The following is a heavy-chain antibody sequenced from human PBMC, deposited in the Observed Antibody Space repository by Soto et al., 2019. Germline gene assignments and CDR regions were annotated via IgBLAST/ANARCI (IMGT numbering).Heavy chain of an antibody. Sequence: PGGSLRLSCAASGFTFSNYAMSWVRQAPGKGLEWVSTLSGGGDITYYADSVKGRFTLSRDKSKNTLYLQIDRLRAEDTAVYYCAKDRIPDYGSGSYYQDFDHWGQGTLVTVSS. V-gene: IGHV3-23*01. CDR2: LSGGGDIT. D-gene: IGHD3-10*01. CDR3: AKDRIPDYGSGSYYQDFDH. J-gene: IGHJ4*02. CDR1: GFTFSNYA.